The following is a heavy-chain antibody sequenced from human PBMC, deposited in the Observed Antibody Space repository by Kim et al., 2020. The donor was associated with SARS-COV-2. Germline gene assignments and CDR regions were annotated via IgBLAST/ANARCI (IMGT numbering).Heavy chain of an antibody. J-gene: IGHJ5*02. D-gene: IGHD1-1*01. CDR2: INPNSGGT. CDR1: GYTFTGYY. CDR3: ARVSATGTDRWFDP. V-gene: IGHV1-2*02. Sequence: ASVKVSCKASGYTFTGYYMHWVRQAPGQGLEWMGWINPNSGGTNYAQKFQGRVTMTRDTSISTAYMELSRLRSDDTAVYYCARVSATGTDRWFDPWGQGTLVTVSS.